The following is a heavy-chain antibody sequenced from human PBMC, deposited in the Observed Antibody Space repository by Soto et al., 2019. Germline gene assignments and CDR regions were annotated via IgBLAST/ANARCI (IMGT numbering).Heavy chain of an antibody. CDR2: INHSGST. CDR3: ARGRPVHHSGSYVDY. V-gene: IGHV4-34*01. Sequence: SETLSLTCAVYGGSFSGYYWSWIRQPPGKGLEWIGEINHSGSTNYNPSLKSRVTISVDTSKNQFSLKLSSVTAADTAVYYCARGRPVHHSGSYVDYWGQGTLVTVSS. J-gene: IGHJ4*02. D-gene: IGHD1-26*01. CDR1: GGSFSGYY.